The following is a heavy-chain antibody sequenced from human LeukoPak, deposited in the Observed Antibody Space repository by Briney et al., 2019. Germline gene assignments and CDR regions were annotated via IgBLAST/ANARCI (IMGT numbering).Heavy chain of an antibody. J-gene: IGHJ4*02. V-gene: IGHV1-18*01. CDR2: SSAYNGNT. CDR3: ARVTQWLGYYFDD. CDR1: AYTFTCYG. D-gene: IGHD6-19*01. Sequence: ASVTLSLKSSAYTFTCYGYSWVRHRQAPGLELVGWSSAYNGNTNYAQKLHGRVTMTTDTSTSTAYMELRSLRSDDTAVYYCARVTQWLGYYFDDWGQGTLVSVAS.